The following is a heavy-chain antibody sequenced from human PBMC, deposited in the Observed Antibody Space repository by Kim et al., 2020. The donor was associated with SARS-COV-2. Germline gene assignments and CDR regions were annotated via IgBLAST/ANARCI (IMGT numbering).Heavy chain of an antibody. V-gene: IGHV3-23*01. CDR3: AKDGVTMIVVVMSPHYFDY. CDR1: GFTFSSYA. D-gene: IGHD3-22*01. Sequence: GGSLRLSCAASGFTFSSYAMSWVRQAPGKGLEWVSAISGSGGSTYYADSVKGRFTISRDNSKNTLYLQMNSLRAEDTAVYYCAKDGVTMIVVVMSPHYFDYWGQGTLVTVSS. J-gene: IGHJ4*02. CDR2: ISGSGGST.